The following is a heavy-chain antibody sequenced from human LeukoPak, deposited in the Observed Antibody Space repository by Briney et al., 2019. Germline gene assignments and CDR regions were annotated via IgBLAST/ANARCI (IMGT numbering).Heavy chain of an antibody. Sequence: GGSLRLSCAASGFTFYTYGMHWVRQAPGKGLEYVSGIGPDGGTTYYANSVKGRFTISRDNSKSMLYLQMGSLTADDMAVYYCARGAQLTDFWGQGTLVTVSS. CDR2: IGPDGGTT. CDR3: ARGAQLTDF. V-gene: IGHV3-64*01. J-gene: IGHJ4*02. D-gene: IGHD6-13*01. CDR1: GFTFYTYG.